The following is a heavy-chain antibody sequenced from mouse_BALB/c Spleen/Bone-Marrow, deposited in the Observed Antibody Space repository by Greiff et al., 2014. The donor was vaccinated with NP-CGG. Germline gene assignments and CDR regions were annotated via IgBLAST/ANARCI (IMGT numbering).Heavy chain of an antibody. V-gene: IGHV1S81*02. Sequence: QVTLKECGAELVKPGASVKLSCKASGYTFTSYWMHWVKQRPGQGLEWIGEINPSNGRTNYNEKFKSKATLTVDKSSSTAYMQLSSLTSEDSAVYYCARGDGFAWFAYWGQGTLVTVSA. CDR1: GYTFTSYW. CDR2: INPSNGRT. CDR3: ARGDGFAWFAY. D-gene: IGHD3-3*01. J-gene: IGHJ3*01.